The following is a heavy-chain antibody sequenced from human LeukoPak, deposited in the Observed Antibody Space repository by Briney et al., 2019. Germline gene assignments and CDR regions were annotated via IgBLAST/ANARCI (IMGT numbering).Heavy chain of an antibody. CDR1: GGSISSYY. CDR2: INHSGST. Sequence: SETLSLTCTVSGGSISSYYWSWIRQPPGKGPEWIGEINHSGSTNYNPSLKSRVTISVDTSKNQFSLKLSSVTAADTAVYYCARATDYGDYTHWGQGTLVTVSS. CDR3: ARATDYGDYTH. V-gene: IGHV4-34*01. J-gene: IGHJ4*02. D-gene: IGHD4-17*01.